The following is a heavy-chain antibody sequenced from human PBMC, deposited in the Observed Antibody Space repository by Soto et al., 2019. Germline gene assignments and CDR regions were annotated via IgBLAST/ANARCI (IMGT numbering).Heavy chain of an antibody. D-gene: IGHD2-15*01. CDR3: ARRVVVVANNWFDX. V-gene: IGHV4-39*01. Sequence: SETLSLTCTVSGGSISSSIYYWGWIRQPPGKGLEWIWSIYYSGSTYYNPSLKIRVTIYVGTSKKQFSLKLSSVTAAETAVYYCARRVVVVANNWFDXWGQGTLVTVSX. CDR1: GGSISSSIYY. J-gene: IGHJ5*02. CDR2: IYYSGST.